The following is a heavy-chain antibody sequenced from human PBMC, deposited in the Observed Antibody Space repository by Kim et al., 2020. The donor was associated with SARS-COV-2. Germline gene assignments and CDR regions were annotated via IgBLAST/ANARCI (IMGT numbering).Heavy chain of an antibody. Sequence: GGSLRLSCAASGFTFSSYEMNWVRQAPGKGLEWVSYISSSGSTIYYADSVKGRFTISRDNAKNSLYLQMNSLRAEDTAVYYCATQDPYYYGSGRALDYWGQGTLVTVSS. J-gene: IGHJ4*02. D-gene: IGHD3-10*01. CDR3: ATQDPYYYGSGRALDY. V-gene: IGHV3-48*03. CDR2: ISSSGSTI. CDR1: GFTFSSYE.